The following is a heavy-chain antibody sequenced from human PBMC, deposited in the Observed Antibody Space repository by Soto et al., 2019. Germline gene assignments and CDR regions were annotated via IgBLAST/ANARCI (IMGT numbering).Heavy chain of an antibody. CDR1: GYTFTSYD. Sequence: QVQLVQSGAEVKKPGASVKVSCKASGYTFTSYDINWVRQATGQGLEWMGWMNPNSGNTGYAQKFQGRVTMTRDTSRSTAYMELSSLRSKATAVYYWEREVTMVRRFIITKKGIFFDSWGQGTLVTVSS. D-gene: IGHD3-10*01. V-gene: IGHV1-8*01. CDR2: MNPNSGNT. J-gene: IGHJ4*02. CDR3: EREVTMVRRFIITKKGIFFDS.